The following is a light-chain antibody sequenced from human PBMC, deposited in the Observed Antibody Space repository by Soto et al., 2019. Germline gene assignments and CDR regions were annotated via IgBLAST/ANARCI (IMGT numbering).Light chain of an antibody. J-gene: IGKJ5*01. CDR2: DAS. CDR3: QQYYSFPIT. Sequence: DIQMTQSPSSLSASVGNRVTITCQASQDIATYLNWYQQKPGKAPNLLIYDASNLETGVPSRFSGSGSGTDFTLTISCLQSEDFATYYCQQYYSFPITFGQGTRLEIK. CDR1: QDIATY. V-gene: IGKV1-33*01.